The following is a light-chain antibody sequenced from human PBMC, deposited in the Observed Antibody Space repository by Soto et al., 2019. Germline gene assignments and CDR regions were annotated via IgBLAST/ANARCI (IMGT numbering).Light chain of an antibody. CDR1: QSVSSSY. J-gene: IGKJ1*01. CDR3: QQYGSSPGT. Sequence: EIVLTQSPGTLSLSPGERATLSCRASQSVSSSYLAWYQQKPGQAPRLLIYGASSRATGIPDRFSGSGSGTDITLTISRLEPEDFAVYYRQQYGSSPGTFGQGTKVDIK. CDR2: GAS. V-gene: IGKV3-20*01.